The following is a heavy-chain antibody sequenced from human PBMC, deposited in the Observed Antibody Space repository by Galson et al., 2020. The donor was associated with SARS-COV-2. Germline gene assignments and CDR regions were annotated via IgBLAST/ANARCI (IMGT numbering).Heavy chain of an antibody. V-gene: IGHV1-69*13. CDR2: IIPIFGTA. J-gene: IGHJ6*03. Sequence: SVKVPCKASGGTFSSYAISWVRQAPGQGLEWMGGIIPIFGTANYAQKFQGRVTITADESTSTAYMELSSLRSEDTAVYYCARDTREYYDFWRGYYGGSERAVYYYMGVWGKGRTVTV. CDR1: GGTFSSYA. D-gene: IGHD3-3*01. CDR3: ARDTREYYDFWRGYYGGSERAVYYYMGV.